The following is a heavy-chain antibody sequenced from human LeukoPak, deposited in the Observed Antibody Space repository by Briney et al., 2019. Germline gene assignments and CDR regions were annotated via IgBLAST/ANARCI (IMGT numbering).Heavy chain of an antibody. CDR2: IYYSGSTNYSGST. CDR3: ARERRTVTTRTRLFDY. V-gene: IGHV4-59*12. CDR1: GGSISSYY. J-gene: IGHJ4*02. D-gene: IGHD4-17*01. Sequence: PSETLSLTCTVSGGSISSYYWSWIRQPPGKGLEWIGYIYYSGSTNYSGSTYYNPSLKSRVTISVDTSKNQFSLKLSSVTAADTAVYYCARERRTVTTRTRLFDYWGQGTLVTVSS.